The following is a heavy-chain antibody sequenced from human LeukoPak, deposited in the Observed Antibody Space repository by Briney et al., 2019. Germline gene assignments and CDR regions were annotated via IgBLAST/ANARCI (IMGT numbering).Heavy chain of an antibody. CDR1: GGTFSSYA. J-gene: IGHJ5*02. V-gene: IGHV1-69*13. CDR3: AREVRQLWLRSGWFDP. Sequence: ASVKVSCKASGGTFSSYAISWVRQAPGQGLEWMGGIIPIFGTANYAQKFQGRVTITADESTSTAYMELSSLRSEDTAVYYCAREVRQLWLRSGWFDPWGQGTLVTVPS. D-gene: IGHD5-18*01. CDR2: IIPIFGTA.